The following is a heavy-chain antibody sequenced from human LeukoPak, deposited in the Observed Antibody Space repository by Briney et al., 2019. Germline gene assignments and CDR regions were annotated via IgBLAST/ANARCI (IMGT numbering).Heavy chain of an antibody. Sequence: KPSETLSLTRTVSGGSISSYYWSWIRQPAGKGLEWIGRIYTSGSTNYNPSLKSRVTMSVDTSKNQFSLKLSSVTAADTAVYYCARDPIVGATLGLFDPWGQGTLVTVSS. J-gene: IGHJ5*02. V-gene: IGHV4-4*07. CDR3: ARDPIVGATLGLFDP. CDR1: GGSISSYY. CDR2: IYTSGST. D-gene: IGHD1-26*01.